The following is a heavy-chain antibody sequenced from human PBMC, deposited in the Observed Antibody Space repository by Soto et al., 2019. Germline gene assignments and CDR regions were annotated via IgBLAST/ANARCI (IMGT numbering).Heavy chain of an antibody. D-gene: IGHD3-10*01. CDR3: VRSNVLYDSGTYEGGYYYFDY. CDR1: GGSFSGYY. CDR2: KSSSGST. J-gene: IGHJ4*02. V-gene: IGHV4-34*01. Sequence: LSLTCAVSGGSFSGYYWTWIRQPPGKGLEWIGQKSSSGSTTYNPSLKSRVFISIGTSNNQFFLELSSVTAAVTAVYYCVRSNVLYDSGTYEGGYYYFDYWGQGSLVTVSS.